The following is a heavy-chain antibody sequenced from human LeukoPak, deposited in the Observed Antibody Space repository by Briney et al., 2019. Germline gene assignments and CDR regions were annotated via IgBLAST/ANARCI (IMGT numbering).Heavy chain of an antibody. CDR1: GFTFRSHA. CDR2: IYENGGTT. J-gene: IGHJ4*02. V-gene: IGHV3-23*01. CDR3: ASNMVRGVIDY. D-gene: IGHD3-10*01. Sequence: GGSLRLSCVGSGFTFRSHAMSWVRQAPEKGLEFVSGIYENGGTTYYADSVKGRFSISRDNSKNTLYLQMDSLRGEDTAVYYCASNMVRGVIDYWGQGTLVTVSS.